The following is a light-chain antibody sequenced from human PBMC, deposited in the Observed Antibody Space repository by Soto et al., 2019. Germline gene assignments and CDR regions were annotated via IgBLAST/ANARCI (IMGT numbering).Light chain of an antibody. Sequence: ENVLTQSPGTLSLSPGERATLSCRASQSVGSSLGWYQKKPGQAPRLLIYGASNRATGIPDRFSGSGSGTDFTLTISRLEPADFAVYYCQHYGGPPPWTFGQGTKVEIK. CDR2: GAS. J-gene: IGKJ1*01. V-gene: IGKV3-20*01. CDR1: QSVGSS. CDR3: QHYGGPPPWT.